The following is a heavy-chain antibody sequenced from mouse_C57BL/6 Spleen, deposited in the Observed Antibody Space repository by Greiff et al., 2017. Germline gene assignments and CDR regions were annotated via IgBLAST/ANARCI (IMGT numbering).Heavy chain of an antibody. D-gene: IGHD2-5*01. CDR3: ARKGGTDSNYALHD. Sequence: QVQLQQPGAELVKPGASVKLSCKASGYTFTSYWMQWVKQRPGQGLEWIGEIDPSDSYTNYNQKFKGKATLTVDTSSSTAYMQLSSLTSEDSAVYDCARKGGTDSNYALHDWGQGTTRTVSS. V-gene: IGHV1-50*01. CDR1: GYTFTSYW. J-gene: IGHJ2*01. CDR2: IDPSDSYT.